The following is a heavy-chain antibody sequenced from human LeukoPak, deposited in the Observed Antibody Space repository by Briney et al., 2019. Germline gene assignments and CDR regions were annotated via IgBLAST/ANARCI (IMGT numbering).Heavy chain of an antibody. J-gene: IGHJ6*03. Sequence: SETLSLTCTVSGGSISSYYWSWIRQPAGKGLEWVGRIYTSGSTNYNPSLKSRVTMSVDTSKNQFSLKLSSVAAADKAVYYCAREKKQIYYYYYMDVWGKGTTVTVSS. CDR3: AREKKQIYYYYYMDV. V-gene: IGHV4-4*07. CDR2: IYTSGST. CDR1: GGSISSYY.